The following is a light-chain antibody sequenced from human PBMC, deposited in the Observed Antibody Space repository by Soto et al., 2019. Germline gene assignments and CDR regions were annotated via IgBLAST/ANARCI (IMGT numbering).Light chain of an antibody. J-gene: IGKJ2*01. V-gene: IGKV3-20*01. CDR1: QSVSSSF. CDR2: GAS. Sequence: EIVLTQSPGTLSLSPGERATLSCRASQSVSSSFLAWYQQKPGQAPRLLIYGASSRATGIPDRFSGGGSGTDFTLTISRLEPEDFAVYYCQHYGNSPPYTFGQGTKLEIK. CDR3: QHYGNSPPYT.